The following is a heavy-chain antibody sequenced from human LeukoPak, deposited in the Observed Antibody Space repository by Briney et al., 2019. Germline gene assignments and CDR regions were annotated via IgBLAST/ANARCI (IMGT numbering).Heavy chain of an antibody. J-gene: IGHJ4*01. Sequence: ASVKVSCKASGYTFTSYYMHWVRQAPGQGLEWMGIINPSGGSTSYAQKFQGRVTMTRDTSTSTVYMELSSLTSEDTAIYYCARVLRGDYGDCWGQGTLVTVSS. D-gene: IGHD4-17*01. CDR1: GYTFTSYY. V-gene: IGHV1-46*01. CDR2: INPSGGST. CDR3: ARVLRGDYGDC.